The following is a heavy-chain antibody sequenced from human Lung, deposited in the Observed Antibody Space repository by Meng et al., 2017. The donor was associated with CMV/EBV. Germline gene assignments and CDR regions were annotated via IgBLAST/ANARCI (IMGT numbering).Heavy chain of an antibody. V-gene: IGHV1-18*01. CDR2: ISAYNGNT. D-gene: IGHD3-3*01. Sequence: SXXVSXPSSVSPLTSYGISWVRQAPGQGREGMGWISAYNGNTNYAQKLQGRVTMTTDTSTSKAYMELRSLRFDDTAVYYCARDPIRVLRFLEWNYYYYGMDVWXQGTXVTVSS. J-gene: IGHJ6*02. CDR1: VSPLTSYG. CDR3: ARDPIRVLRFLEWNYYYYGMDV.